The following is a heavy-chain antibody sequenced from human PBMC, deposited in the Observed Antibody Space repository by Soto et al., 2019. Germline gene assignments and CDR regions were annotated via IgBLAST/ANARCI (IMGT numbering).Heavy chain of an antibody. J-gene: IGHJ6*02. CDR3: ARASGYRLYYYYGMDV. Sequence: EVQLVESGGGLVQPGGSLRLSCAASGFTFSSYDMHWGRQATGKGLEWVSAIGTAGDTYYPGSVKGRFTISRENAKNTLYLQMNSLRAEDTAVYYCARASGYRLYYYYGMDVWGQGSTVTVTS. V-gene: IGHV3-13*01. D-gene: IGHD3-22*01. CDR2: IGTAGDT. CDR1: GFTFSSYD.